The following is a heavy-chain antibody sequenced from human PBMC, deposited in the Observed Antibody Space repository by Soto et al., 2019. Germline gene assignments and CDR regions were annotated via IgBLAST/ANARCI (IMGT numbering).Heavy chain of an antibody. Sequence: QVQLVQSGAEVKKPGASVKVSCKASGYTFTGYYMHWVRQAPGQGLEWMRWINPNSGGTNYAQKFQGWVTMTRDTSISTAYMELCRLRSDDTAVYYCARALGSSSSHYYYGMDVWGQGTTVTVSS. D-gene: IGHD6-6*01. CDR3: ARALGSSSSHYYYGMDV. V-gene: IGHV1-2*04. CDR2: INPNSGGT. J-gene: IGHJ6*02. CDR1: GYTFTGYY.